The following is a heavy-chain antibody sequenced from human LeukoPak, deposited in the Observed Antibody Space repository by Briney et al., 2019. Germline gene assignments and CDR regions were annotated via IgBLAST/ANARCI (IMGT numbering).Heavy chain of an antibody. D-gene: IGHD4-11*01. CDR3: AYSNYGYYMDV. CDR2: IYYSGST. CDR1: GGSISSSSYY. Sequence: SETLSLTCTVSGGSISSSSYYWGWVRQPPGKGLEWIGSIYYSGSTYYNPSLKSRVTISVDTSKNQFSLKLSSVTAADTAVYYCAYSNYGYYMDVWGKGTTVTVSS. V-gene: IGHV4-39*01. J-gene: IGHJ6*03.